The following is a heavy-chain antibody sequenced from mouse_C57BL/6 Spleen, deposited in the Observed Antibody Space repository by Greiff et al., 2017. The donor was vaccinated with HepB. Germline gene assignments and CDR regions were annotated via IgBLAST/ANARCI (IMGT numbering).Heavy chain of an antibody. J-gene: IGHJ2*01. CDR1: GYTFTSYG. CDR2: IYPRSGNT. V-gene: IGHV1-81*01. D-gene: IGHD1-1*01. CDR3: ARSTTVVPLDY. Sequence: VQGVESGAELARPGASVKLSCKASGYTFTSYGISWVKQRTGQGLEWIGEIYPRSGNTYYNEKFKGKATLTADKSSSTAYMELRSLTSEDSAVYFCARSTTVVPLDYWGQGTTLTVSS.